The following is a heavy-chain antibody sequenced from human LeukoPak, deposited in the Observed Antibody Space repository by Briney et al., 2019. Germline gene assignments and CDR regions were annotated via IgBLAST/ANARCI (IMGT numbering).Heavy chain of an antibody. V-gene: IGHV3-66*01. CDR2: IYSGGST. CDR1: GFTVSSNY. Sequence: PGGSLRLSCVVSGFTVSSNYMSWVRQAPGKGLEWVSIIYSGGSTYYADSVKGRFSISRDNSKNTLYLQMNSLRAEDTAVYYCARDLGGIYAMDVWGQGTTVTVS. J-gene: IGHJ6*02. CDR3: ARDLGGIYAMDV. D-gene: IGHD3-16*01.